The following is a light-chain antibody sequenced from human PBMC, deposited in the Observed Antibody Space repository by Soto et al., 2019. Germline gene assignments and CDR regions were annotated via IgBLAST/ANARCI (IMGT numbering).Light chain of an antibody. J-gene: IGKJ1*01. CDR3: QQYDNHWT. CDR2: DAS. V-gene: IGKV1-5*01. CDR1: HNIERW. Sequence: DIQMTQYPSTLSASVGDRVTITCRASHNIERWMAWYQQKPGSAPKVLIYDASSLESGVPSSFSGSRSETEFPLTISSLKPDDSATYYCQQYDNHWTFGQGTKVDIK.